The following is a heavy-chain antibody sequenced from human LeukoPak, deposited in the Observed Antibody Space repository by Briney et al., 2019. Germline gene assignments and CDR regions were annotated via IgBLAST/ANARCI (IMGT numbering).Heavy chain of an antibody. D-gene: IGHD3-16*01. CDR2: FHNSGTS. CDR1: GHSISSGYY. V-gene: IGHV4-61*01. Sequence: SETLSLTCTVSGHSISSGYYWGWIRQPPGKGLEWIGYFHNSGTSTYNPSLKSRVTISADTSKNQFSLKLNSLTTADTAVYYCTRGAGWLIDYWGQGILVTVSS. J-gene: IGHJ4*02. CDR3: TRGAGWLIDY.